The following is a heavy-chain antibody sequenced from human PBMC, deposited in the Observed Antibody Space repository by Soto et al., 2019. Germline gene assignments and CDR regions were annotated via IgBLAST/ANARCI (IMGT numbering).Heavy chain of an antibody. J-gene: IGHJ4*02. CDR2: ISAYNGNT. CDR3: ARCAWDSSGYYFDY. Sequence: ASVKVSCKASGYTFTSYGISWVRQAPGQGLEWMGWISAYNGNTDYAQKLQGRVAMTTDTSTSTAYMELRSLRSDDTAVYYCARCAWDSSGYYFDYWGQGTLVTVPQ. V-gene: IGHV1-18*01. CDR1: GYTFTSYG. D-gene: IGHD3-22*01.